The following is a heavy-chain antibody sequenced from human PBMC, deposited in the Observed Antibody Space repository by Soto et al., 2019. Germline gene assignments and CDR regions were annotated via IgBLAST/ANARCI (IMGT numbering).Heavy chain of an antibody. Sequence: EVPLVESGGGLVQPGGSLRLSCVASGLTFSAYWMTWVRQAPGKGLEWLANIKQDGSETHDLDGRFAISRDNAKNSLYLQMTSLRAEDTAIYYCARLRGDYFDNWGQGTLVTVSS. V-gene: IGHV3-7*01. J-gene: IGHJ4*02. CDR1: GLTFSAYW. CDR2: IKQDGSET. CDR3: ARLRGDYFDN.